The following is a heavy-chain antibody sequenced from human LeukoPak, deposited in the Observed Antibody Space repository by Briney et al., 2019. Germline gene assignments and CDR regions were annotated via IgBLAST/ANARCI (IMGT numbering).Heavy chain of an antibody. V-gene: IGHV1-69*05. CDR3: ARGVLDIYFDY. D-gene: IGHD2-2*03. J-gene: IGHJ4*02. CDR2: IIPIFGTA. CDR1: GGTFSSYA. Sequence: SVKVSCKASGGTFSSYAISWVRQAPGQGLEWMGGIIPIFGTANCAQEFQGRVTITTDESTSRAYMELSSLRSEDTAVYYCARGVLDIYFDYWGQGTLVTVSS.